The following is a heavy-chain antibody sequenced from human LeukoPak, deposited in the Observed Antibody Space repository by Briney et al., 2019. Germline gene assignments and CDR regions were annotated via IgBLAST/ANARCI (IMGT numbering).Heavy chain of an antibody. CDR1: GGSFSGYY. Sequence: SETLSLTCAVYGGSFSGYYWSWIRQPPGKGLEWIGEINHSGSTNYNPSLKSRVTISVVTSKNQFSLKLSSVTAADTAVYYCARRGSGSANRWFDPWGQGTLVTVSS. J-gene: IGHJ5*02. V-gene: IGHV4-34*01. D-gene: IGHD1-14*01. CDR3: ARRGSGSANRWFDP. CDR2: INHSGST.